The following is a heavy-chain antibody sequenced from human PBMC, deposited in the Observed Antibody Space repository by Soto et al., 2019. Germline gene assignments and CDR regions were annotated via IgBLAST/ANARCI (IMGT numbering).Heavy chain of an antibody. CDR1: GGSISSYY. Sequence: PSETLSLTCTVSGGSISSYYWSWIRQPPGKGLEWIGYIYYSGSTNYNPSLKSRVTISVDTSKNQFSLKLSSVTAADTAVYYCARGIAVYYDSSGYYYDYWGQGTLVTVSS. V-gene: IGHV4-59*01. CDR2: IYYSGST. CDR3: ARGIAVYYDSSGYYYDY. J-gene: IGHJ4*02. D-gene: IGHD3-22*01.